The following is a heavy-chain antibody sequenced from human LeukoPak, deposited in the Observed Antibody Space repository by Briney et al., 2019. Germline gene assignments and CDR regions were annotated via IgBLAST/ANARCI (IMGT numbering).Heavy chain of an antibody. CDR1: GFTVSSNY. CDR2: IYSGGST. J-gene: IGHJ4*02. V-gene: IGHV3-53*01. D-gene: IGHD5-12*01. CDR3: ARDKGGYEYDY. Sequence: GGSLRLSCAASGFTVSSNYMTWVRQAPGKGLEWVSVIYSGGSTYYADSVKGRFTISRDNSKNTLYLQMNSLRAEDTAVYYCARDKGGYEYDYWGRGTLVTVSS.